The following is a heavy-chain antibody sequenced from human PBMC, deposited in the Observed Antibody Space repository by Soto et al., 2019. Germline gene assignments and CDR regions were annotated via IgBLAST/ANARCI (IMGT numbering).Heavy chain of an antibody. J-gene: IGHJ4*02. CDR3: ARERGCNLDY. CDR2: IYYSGST. D-gene: IGHD2-15*01. Sequence: SETLSLTCTVSGGSVSSGSYYWSWIRQPPGKGLEWIGYIYYSGSTNYNPSLKSRVTISVDTSKNQFSLRLSSVTAADTAVYYFARERGCNLDYWGQGTLVTVSS. CDR1: GGSVSSGSYY. V-gene: IGHV4-61*01.